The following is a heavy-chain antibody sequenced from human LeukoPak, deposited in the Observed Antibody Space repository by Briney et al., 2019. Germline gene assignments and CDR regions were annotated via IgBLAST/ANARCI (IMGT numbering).Heavy chain of an antibody. CDR3: AGPQVGATLNYYYGMDV. D-gene: IGHD1-26*01. CDR2: INPSGGST. CDR1: GYTFTSYY. J-gene: IGHJ6*02. Sequence: GASVKVSCKASGYTFTSYYMHWVRQAPGQGLEWMGIINPSGGSTSYAQKSQGRVTMTRDTSTSTVYMELSSLRSEDTAVYYCAGPQVGATLNYYYGMDVWGQGTTVTVSS. V-gene: IGHV1-46*01.